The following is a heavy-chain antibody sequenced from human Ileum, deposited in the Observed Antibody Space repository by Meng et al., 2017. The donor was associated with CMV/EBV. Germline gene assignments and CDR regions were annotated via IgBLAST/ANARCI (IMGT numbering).Heavy chain of an antibody. D-gene: IGHD2/OR15-2a*01. V-gene: IGHV1-2*02. CDR2: INPNSGGT. Sequence: QVQVAQSGAEMKKPGASVKVSCKASGYSVTGYYMHLVRQAPGQGLEWMGWINPNSGGTNYAQKIQGMITMTRDTSNSTAHMELSRLTSDDTAVYYCARGGQGNTAFHYWGQGTLVTVSS. J-gene: IGHJ4*02. CDR1: GYSVTGYY. CDR3: ARGGQGNTAFHY.